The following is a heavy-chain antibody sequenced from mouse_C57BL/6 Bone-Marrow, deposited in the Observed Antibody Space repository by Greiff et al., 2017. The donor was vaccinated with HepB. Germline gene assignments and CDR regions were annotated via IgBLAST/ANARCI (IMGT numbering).Heavy chain of an antibody. CDR2: IYPRDGST. V-gene: IGHV1-85*01. CDR1: GYTFTSYD. Sequence: QVQLQQSGPELVKPGASVKLSCKASGYTFTSYDINWVKQRPGQGLEWIGWIYPRDGSTKYNEKFKGKATLTVDTSSSTAYMELHSLTSEDSAVYFCARRSDSSGYVSYFDFWGQGTTLTVSS. J-gene: IGHJ2*01. D-gene: IGHD3-2*02. CDR3: ARRSDSSGYVSYFDF.